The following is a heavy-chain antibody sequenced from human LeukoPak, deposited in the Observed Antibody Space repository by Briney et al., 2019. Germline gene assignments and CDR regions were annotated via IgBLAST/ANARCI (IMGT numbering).Heavy chain of an antibody. Sequence: ASVKVSCKASGGTFSSYAISWVRQAPGQGLEWMGWINPNSGGTNYAQKFQGRVTMTRDTSISTAYMELSRLRSDDTAVYYCARGVGSGWYEGDYWGQGTLVTVSS. CDR1: GGTFSSYA. D-gene: IGHD6-19*01. J-gene: IGHJ4*02. V-gene: IGHV1-2*02. CDR2: INPNSGGT. CDR3: ARGVGSGWYEGDY.